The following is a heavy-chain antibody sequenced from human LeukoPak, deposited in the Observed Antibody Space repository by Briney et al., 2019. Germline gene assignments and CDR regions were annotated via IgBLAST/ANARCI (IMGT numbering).Heavy chain of an antibody. CDR1: GFTFSSYA. Sequence: GGSLRLSCAASGFTFSSYAMSWVRQAPGKGLEWVSAISGSGGSTYYADSVKGRFTISRDNSKNTLYLQMNSLRAEDTAVYYCAKESSTVVKSGGYFDYWGQGTLVTVSS. CDR2: ISGSGGST. V-gene: IGHV3-23*01. CDR3: AKESSTVVKSGGYFDY. J-gene: IGHJ4*02. D-gene: IGHD4-17*01.